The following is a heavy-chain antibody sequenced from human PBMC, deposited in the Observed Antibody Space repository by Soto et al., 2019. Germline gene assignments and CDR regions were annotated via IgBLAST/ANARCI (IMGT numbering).Heavy chain of an antibody. V-gene: IGHV5-10-1*01. CDR3: ARSLRRGSASLLFVVVPAVIRWFDP. D-gene: IGHD2-2*01. CDR2: IGPSDSYT. CDR1: GYSFTSYR. Sequence: PGESLKISCKGSGYSFTSYRISWVRQMPGKGLEWMGRIGPSDSYTNYSPSFQGHVTISADKSISTAYLQWSSLKASDTAMYYCARSLRRGSASLLFVVVPAVIRWFDPWGQGTLVTVSS. J-gene: IGHJ5*02.